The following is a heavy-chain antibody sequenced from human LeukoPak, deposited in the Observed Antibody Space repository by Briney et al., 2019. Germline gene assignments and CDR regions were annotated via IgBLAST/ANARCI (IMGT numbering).Heavy chain of an antibody. CDR1: GFTFSSYS. J-gene: IGHJ4*02. D-gene: IGHD3-10*01. CDR2: ISSSSSTI. Sequence: QAGGSLRLSCAASGFTFSSYSMNWVRQAPGKGLEWVSYISSSSSTIYYADSVKGRFTISRDNAKNSLYLQMNSLRAEDTAVYYCARDSESGVPGYWGQGTLVTVSS. V-gene: IGHV3-48*01. CDR3: ARDSESGVPGY.